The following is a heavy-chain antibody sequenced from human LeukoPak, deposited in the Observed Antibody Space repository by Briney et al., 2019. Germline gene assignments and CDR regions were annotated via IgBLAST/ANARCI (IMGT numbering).Heavy chain of an antibody. V-gene: IGHV3-23*01. J-gene: IGHJ4*02. D-gene: IGHD5-24*01. Sequence: PGGSLRLSCAASGFTFSSYAMSWVRQAPGKGMEWVSAISGSGGSTYYAHSVKGRFTISKDNSKNTLYLQMNSLRAEDTAVYYCAKQRDGYNPYFDYWGQGTLVTVSS. CDR2: ISGSGGST. CDR1: GFTFSSYA. CDR3: AKQRDGYNPYFDY.